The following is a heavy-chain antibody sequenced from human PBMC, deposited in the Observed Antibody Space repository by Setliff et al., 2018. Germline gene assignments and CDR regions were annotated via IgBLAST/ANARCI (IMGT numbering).Heavy chain of an antibody. J-gene: IGHJ6*03. CDR3: ARERGDIVSTTSYYYYMDV. Sequence: ASVKVSCKASRGTFSSYGITRVRQAPGQGLEWMGGIIPIFGTTDYAQKFQGRVTITTDESTSTAYMEMSSLRSEDTAVYYCARERGDIVSTTSYYYYMDVWGKGTTVTVS. D-gene: IGHD5-12*01. CDR1: RGTFSSYG. V-gene: IGHV1-69*05. CDR2: IIPIFGTT.